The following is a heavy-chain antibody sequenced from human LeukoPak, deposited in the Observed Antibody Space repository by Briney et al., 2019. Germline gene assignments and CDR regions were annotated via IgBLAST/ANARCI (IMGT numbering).Heavy chain of an antibody. CDR3: AKIEGYDSSGYYYVGPYFDY. D-gene: IGHD3-22*01. Sequence: GGSLRLSCAASGFTFSSYAMSWVRQAPGKGLEGVSAISGSGGSTYYADSVKGRFTISRDNSKNTLYLQMNSLRAEDTAVYYCAKIEGYDSSGYYYVGPYFDYWGQGTLVTVSS. J-gene: IGHJ4*02. CDR2: ISGSGGST. CDR1: GFTFSSYA. V-gene: IGHV3-23*01.